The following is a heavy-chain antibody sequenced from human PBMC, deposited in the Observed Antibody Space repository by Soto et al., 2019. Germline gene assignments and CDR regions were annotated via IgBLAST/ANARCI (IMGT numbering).Heavy chain of an antibody. V-gene: IGHV3-48*01. CDR2: ISSSSSTI. Sequence: GGSLRLSCAASGFTFSSYSMNWVRQAPGKGLEWVSYISSSSSTIYYADSVKGRFTISRDNAKNSLYLQMNSLRAEDTAVYYCAIYGDYDYWGQGTLVTVSS. CDR3: AIYGDYDY. J-gene: IGHJ4*02. CDR1: GFTFSSYS. D-gene: IGHD4-17*01.